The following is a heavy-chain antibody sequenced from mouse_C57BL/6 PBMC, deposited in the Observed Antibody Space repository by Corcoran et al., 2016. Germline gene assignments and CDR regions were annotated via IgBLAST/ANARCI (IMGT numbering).Heavy chain of an antibody. CDR1: GYTFTSHW. V-gene: IGHV1-56*01. D-gene: IGHD2-3*01. CDR3: ASGDDGYLHAMDY. CDR2: IFPGGGST. J-gene: IGHJ4*01. Sequence: QVQLQQSGPELVRPGASVKISCKAPGYTFTSHWMQWVSQRPGQGLEWIGEIFPGGGSTYYNEKFTGKATLTVDTSSSTAYMQLSSLTSEDSAVYFWASGDDGYLHAMDYWGQGTSVTVSS.